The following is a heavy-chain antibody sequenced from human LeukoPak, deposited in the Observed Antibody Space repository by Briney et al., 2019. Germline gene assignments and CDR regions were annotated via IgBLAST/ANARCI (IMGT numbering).Heavy chain of an antibody. CDR1: GFAFGSEA. V-gene: IGHV3-23*01. CDR2: ISPGGGTT. D-gene: IGHD1-1*01. Sequence: PGGSLRLSCGVSGFAFGSEAMNWVRQSPARGLEWVASISPGGGTTYYADSVKGRFTISRDNSKNTLYLQMNSLRPEDTAVYYCARDVSGLDDFYVMDVWGQGTTVTVSS. CDR3: ARDVSGLDDFYVMDV. J-gene: IGHJ6*02.